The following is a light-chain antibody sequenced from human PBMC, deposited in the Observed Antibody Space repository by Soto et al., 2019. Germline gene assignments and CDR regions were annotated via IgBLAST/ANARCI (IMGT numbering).Light chain of an antibody. CDR2: DAS. J-gene: IGKJ4*01. CDR3: QQRDVWPLT. V-gene: IGKV3-11*01. CDR1: QSVSRY. Sequence: EIVLTQSPATLSLSPGERATLSCRASQSVSRYLAWYQQKPGQAPRLLIYDASNRATGIPARFSGSGSGTDFTLTISSLEPEDFAVYYCQQRDVWPLTFRGGTKVEI.